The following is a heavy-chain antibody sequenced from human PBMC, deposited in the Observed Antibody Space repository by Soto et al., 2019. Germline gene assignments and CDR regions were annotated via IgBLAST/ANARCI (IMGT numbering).Heavy chain of an antibody. CDR1: GFTFTRYS. Sequence: PGGSLRLSCAASGFTFTRYSVNWVRQAPGKGLEWVSSISSTTNYIYYGDSMKGRFTISRDNAKNSLCLEMNSLRAEDTAVYYCARESEDLTSNFDYWGQGTPVTVSS. V-gene: IGHV3-21*06. CDR3: ARESEDLTSNFDY. CDR2: ISSTTNYI. J-gene: IGHJ4*02.